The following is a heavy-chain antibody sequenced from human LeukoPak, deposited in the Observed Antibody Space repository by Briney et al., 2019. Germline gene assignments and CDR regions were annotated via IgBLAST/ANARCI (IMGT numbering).Heavy chain of an antibody. J-gene: IGHJ6*03. CDR1: GGSISSYY. D-gene: IGHD6-19*01. CDR2: IYTSGST. CDR3: AREQWLASYYYYYMDV. V-gene: IGHV4-4*07. Sequence: SETLSLTCTVSGGSISSYYWSWIRHPAGKGLEWIGRIYTSGSTNYNPSLKSRVTMSVDTSKNQFSLKLSSVTAADTAVYYCAREQWLASYYYYYMDVWGKGTTVTISS.